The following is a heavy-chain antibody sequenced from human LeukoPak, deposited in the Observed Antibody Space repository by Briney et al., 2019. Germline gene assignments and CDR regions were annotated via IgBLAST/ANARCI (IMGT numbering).Heavy chain of an antibody. Sequence: SETLSLTCTVSGXSISSSNWWSWVRQPPGKGLEWIGEIYHSGSTNYNPSLKSRVTISVDKSKNQFSLKLSSVTAADTAVYYCTNSPHSGIGTGGRPYYFDYWGQGTLVTVSS. CDR2: IYHSGST. CDR1: GXSISSSNW. D-gene: IGHD6-13*01. V-gene: IGHV4-4*02. J-gene: IGHJ4*02. CDR3: TNSPHSGIGTGGRPYYFDY.